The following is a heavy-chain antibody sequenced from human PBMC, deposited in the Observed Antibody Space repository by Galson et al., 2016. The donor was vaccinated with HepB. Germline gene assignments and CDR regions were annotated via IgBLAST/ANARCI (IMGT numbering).Heavy chain of an antibody. CDR1: GFTFSSYA. CDR2: IGGSDGKT. CDR3: AKDQSHFWSHFDF. V-gene: IGHV3-23*01. J-gene: IGHJ4*02. D-gene: IGHD3-3*02. Sequence: SLRLSCAASGFTFSSYAMSWVRQAPGKGLQWVSTIGGSDGKTYYADSVKGRFTISRDNSKNTLYLQLNSLRAEDTALYYCAKDQSHFWSHFDFWGQGTLVTVSS.